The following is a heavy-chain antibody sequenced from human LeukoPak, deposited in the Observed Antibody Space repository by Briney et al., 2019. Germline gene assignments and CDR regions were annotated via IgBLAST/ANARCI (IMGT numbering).Heavy chain of an antibody. V-gene: IGHV4-59*08. CDR2: IYYSGST. CDR1: GGSISSYY. J-gene: IGHJ6*02. D-gene: IGHD6-19*01. CDR3: ARHIAVAGTGYYYGMDV. Sequence: SETLSLTCTVSGGSISSYYWSWIRQPPGKGLEWIGYIYYSGSTNYNPSLKSRVTISVDTSKNQFSLKLSSVTAADTAVYYCARHIAVAGTGYYYGMDVWGQGTTVTVS.